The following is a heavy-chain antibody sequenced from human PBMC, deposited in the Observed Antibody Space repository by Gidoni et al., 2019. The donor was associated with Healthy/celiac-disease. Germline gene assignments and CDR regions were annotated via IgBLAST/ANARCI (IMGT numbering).Heavy chain of an antibody. CDR2: IKSKTDGGTT. V-gene: IGHV3-15*01. D-gene: IGHD3-3*01. CDR3: TTHTYDFWSGYYL. J-gene: IGHJ4*02. Sequence: EVQLVESGGGLVKPGGSLRLSCAASGFTFSNAWMSWVRQAPGKGLEWVGRIKSKTDGGTTDYAAPVKGRFTISRDDSKNTLYLQMNSLKTEDTAVYYCTTHTYDFWSGYYLWGQGTLVTVSS. CDR1: GFTFSNAW.